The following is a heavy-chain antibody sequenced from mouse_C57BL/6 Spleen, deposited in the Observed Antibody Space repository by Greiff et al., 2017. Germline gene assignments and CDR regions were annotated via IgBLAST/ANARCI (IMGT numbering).Heavy chain of an antibody. Sequence: VESGGGLVKPGGSLKLSCAASGFTFSSYAMSWVRQTPEKRLEWVATISDGGRYTYYPDNVKGRFTISRDNAKNNLYLQMSHLMSEDTAMYYCARDSGYYYGSSYGAFDYWGQGTTLTVSS. CDR2: ISDGGRYT. J-gene: IGHJ2*01. CDR3: ARDSGYYYGSSYGAFDY. CDR1: GFTFSSYA. V-gene: IGHV5-4*01. D-gene: IGHD1-1*01.